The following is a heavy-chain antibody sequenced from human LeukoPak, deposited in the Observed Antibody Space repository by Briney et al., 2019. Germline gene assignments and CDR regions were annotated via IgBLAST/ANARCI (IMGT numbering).Heavy chain of an antibody. CDR3: SRESGPFSPFGF. D-gene: IGHD1-26*01. CDR1: GGSISGTNW. J-gene: IGHJ4*02. Sequence: SGTLSLTCGVSGGSISGTNWRSWVRQPPGQGLEWIGEISLRGLTNYNPSLRSRLTMSLDESKNQVSLNLTSVTAADTAVYYCSRESGPFSPFGFWGQGTLVSVHS. V-gene: IGHV4-4*02. CDR2: ISLRGLT.